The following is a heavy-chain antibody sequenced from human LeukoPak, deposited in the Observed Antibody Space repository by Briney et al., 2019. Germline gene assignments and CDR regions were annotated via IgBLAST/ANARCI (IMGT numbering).Heavy chain of an antibody. J-gene: IGHJ5*02. CDR2: IKSKTDGGTT. D-gene: IGHD3-22*01. Sequence: GGSLRLSCAASGFTFSNAWMSWVRQAPGKGLEWVGRIKSKTDGGTTDYAAPVKGRFTILRDDSKNTLYLQMNSLKTEDTAVYYCTTEDDSSGYYYNWFDPWGQGTLVTVSS. V-gene: IGHV3-15*01. CDR3: TTEDDSSGYYYNWFDP. CDR1: GFTFSNAW.